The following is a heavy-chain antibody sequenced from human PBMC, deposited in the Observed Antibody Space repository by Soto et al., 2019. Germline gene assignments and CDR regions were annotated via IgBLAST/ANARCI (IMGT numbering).Heavy chain of an antibody. CDR3: ARDSSGYYNDY. Sequence: SETLSLTCTVSGGSISSGDYYWSWIRQPPGKGLEWIGYIYYSGSTYYNPSLKSRVTISVDTSKNQSSLKLSSVTAADTAVYYCARDSSGYYNDYWGQGTLVTVSS. D-gene: IGHD3-22*01. J-gene: IGHJ4*02. CDR2: IYYSGST. V-gene: IGHV4-30-4*01. CDR1: GGSISSGDYY.